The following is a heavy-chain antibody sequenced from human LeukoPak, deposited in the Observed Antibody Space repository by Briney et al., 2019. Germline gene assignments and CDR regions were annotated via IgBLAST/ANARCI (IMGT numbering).Heavy chain of an antibody. CDR3: ATDDRYCSSTSCYNY. D-gene: IGHD2-2*02. V-gene: IGHV1-24*01. CDR2: FDPEVGET. J-gene: IGHJ4*02. CDR1: GYTLTELS. Sequence: ASVKVSCKVSGYTLTELSMHWVRQAPGKGLEWMGGFDPEVGETIYAQKFQGRVTMTEDTSTDTAYMELSSLRSEDTAVYYCATDDRYCSSTSCYNYWGQGTLVTVSS.